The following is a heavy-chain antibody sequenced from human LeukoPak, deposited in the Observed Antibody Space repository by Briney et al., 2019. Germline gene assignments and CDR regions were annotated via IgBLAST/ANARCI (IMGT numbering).Heavy chain of an antibody. CDR3: AREYPIAAAGL. J-gene: IGHJ4*02. D-gene: IGHD6-13*01. CDR2: ISYSGSTI. V-gene: IGHV3-48*03. Sequence: QTGGSLRLSCAASGFSFSSYEMNWVRQAPGKGLEWVSYISYSGSTIYYADSVKGRFTISRDDAKNSLYLQMNSLRAEDTAVYFCAREYPIAAAGLWGQGTLVTVSS. CDR1: GFSFSSYE.